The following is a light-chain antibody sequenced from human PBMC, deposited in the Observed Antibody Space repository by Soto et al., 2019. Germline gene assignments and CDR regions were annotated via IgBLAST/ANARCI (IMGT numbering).Light chain of an antibody. J-gene: IGKJ1*01. CDR1: RDIGDR. CDR3: LQASTFPRT. V-gene: IGKV1-12*01. Sequence: DIQMTQSPSSGSASVGARVTITCRASRDIGDRLAWFRHKPGKAPQLLIQTASTLVRETPSRFSGSGSGTDFLLTINNLQPEDFATYYCLQASTFPRTFGQGTKVDI. CDR2: TAS.